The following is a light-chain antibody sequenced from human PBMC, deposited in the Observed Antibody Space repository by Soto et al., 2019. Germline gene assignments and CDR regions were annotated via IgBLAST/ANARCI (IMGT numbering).Light chain of an antibody. J-gene: IGKJ1*01. CDR2: GAS. V-gene: IGKV3-20*01. CDR1: QHITSNY. Sequence: EIVFTQSPGALSLSPGERATLSCRASQHITSNYLGWYQQKPGQAPRLLIYGASRRAAGIPDRFSGSGSGTDLTLTISSLEPEDFAVYFCQQYGSSPRTFGQGTKVDIK. CDR3: QQYGSSPRT.